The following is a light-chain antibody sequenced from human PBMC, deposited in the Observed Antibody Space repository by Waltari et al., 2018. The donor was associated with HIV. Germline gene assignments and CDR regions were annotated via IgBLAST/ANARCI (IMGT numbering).Light chain of an antibody. J-gene: IGLJ2*01. Sequence: QSVLTQPPSVSAAPGQRVPISCTGSNSTIGAAYVVLWFQQLPGTAPKLVNYGNNNRPSGVPDRFSGSKSGTSASLAISGLQAEDEADYYCQSYDSSLSGSVFGGGTKLTVL. CDR1: NSTIGAAYV. V-gene: IGLV1-40*01. CDR2: GNN. CDR3: QSYDSSLSGSV.